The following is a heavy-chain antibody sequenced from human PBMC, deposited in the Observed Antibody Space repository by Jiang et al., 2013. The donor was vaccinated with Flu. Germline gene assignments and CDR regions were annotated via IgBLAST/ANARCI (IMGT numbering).Heavy chain of an antibody. CDR1: NGFISSLYY. CDR2: VSYNGTT. V-gene: IGHV4-39*07. Sequence: SGPGLVKPSETLSLTCTVSNGFISSLYYWGWIRQPPRKGLEWIGRVSYNGTTFYNPSLTGRLSISVDTSKSQFSLILNSVTAADTAVYYCTRVVRGYCSGDCLRRRFDPWGRGKSWSASPQ. D-gene: IGHD2-21*02. J-gene: IGHJ5*02. CDR3: TRVVRGYCSGDCLRRRFDP.